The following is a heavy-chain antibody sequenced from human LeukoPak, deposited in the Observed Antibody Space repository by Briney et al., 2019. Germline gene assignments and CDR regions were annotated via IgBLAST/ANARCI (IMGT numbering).Heavy chain of an antibody. J-gene: IGHJ4*02. CDR1: GFSLRTSGVG. CDR3: AHYDSSALLFDY. D-gene: IGHD3-22*01. CDR2: IYWDDDK. Sequence: SGPTLVNPPQTLTLTCTFSGFSLRTSGVGVGWIRQPPGKALEWLALIYWDDDKRYSPSLKSRLTITKDTSKNQVVLTMTNMDPVDTATYYCAHYDSSALLFDYWGQGTLVTVSS. V-gene: IGHV2-5*02.